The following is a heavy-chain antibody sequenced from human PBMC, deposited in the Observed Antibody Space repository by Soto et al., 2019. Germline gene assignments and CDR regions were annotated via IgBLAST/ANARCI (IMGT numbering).Heavy chain of an antibody. Sequence: VSVKVSCKVSGYTFTSYYMHWVRQAPGQGLEWMGIINPSGGSTSYAQKFQGRVTMTRDTSTSTVYMELSSLRSEDTAVYYCARGSLSGYYSYNWGQGTLVTVSS. J-gene: IGHJ4*02. CDR3: ARGSLSGYYSYN. CDR2: INPSGGST. CDR1: GYTFTSYY. D-gene: IGHD3-22*01. V-gene: IGHV1-46*01.